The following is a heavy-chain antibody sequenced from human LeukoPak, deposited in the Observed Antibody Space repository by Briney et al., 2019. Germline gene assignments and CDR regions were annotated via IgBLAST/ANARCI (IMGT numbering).Heavy chain of an antibody. D-gene: IGHD3-10*01. CDR2: ISYDGSNK. J-gene: IGHJ6*04. V-gene: IGHV3-30*18. Sequence: GGSLRLSCAASGFTFSSYGMHWVRQAPGKGLEWVAVISYDGSNKYYADSVKGRFTISRDNSKNTLYLQMNSLRAEDTAVYYCAKDRRGYYGSGSYYKGYYYYGMDVWGKGTTVTGSS. CDR1: GFTFSSYG. CDR3: AKDRRGYYGSGSYYKGYYYYGMDV.